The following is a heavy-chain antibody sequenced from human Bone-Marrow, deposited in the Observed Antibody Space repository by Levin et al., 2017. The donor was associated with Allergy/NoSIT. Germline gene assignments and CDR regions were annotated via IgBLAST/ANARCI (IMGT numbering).Heavy chain of an antibody. V-gene: IGHV3-23*01. J-gene: IGHJ6*02. D-gene: IGHD2-2*01. CDR2: ISGSGAST. CDR1: GFTFINSA. Sequence: GGSLRLSCAGSGFTFINSAMTWVRQAPGKGLEWVSRISGSGASTYYADSVKGRFAISRDNSKNTVYLQMNSLRAEDTAVYYCTKEGVHINSELLPARFYYYGVDVWGQGTAVTVSS. CDR3: TKEGVHINSELLPARFYYYGVDV.